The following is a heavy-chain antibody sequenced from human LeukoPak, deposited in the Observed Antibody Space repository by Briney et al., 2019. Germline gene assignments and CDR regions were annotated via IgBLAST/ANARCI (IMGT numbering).Heavy chain of an antibody. V-gene: IGHV3-7*01. Sequence: GGSLRLSCAASGFTFSSYWMSWVRQAPGKGLEWVANIKQDGSEKYYVDSVKGRLTIPRDNAKNSLYLQMNSLRAEDTAVYYCARVGGSGWFLQYFQHWGQGTLVTVSS. J-gene: IGHJ1*01. CDR1: GFTFSSYW. D-gene: IGHD6-19*01. CDR2: IKQDGSEK. CDR3: ARVGGSGWFLQYFQH.